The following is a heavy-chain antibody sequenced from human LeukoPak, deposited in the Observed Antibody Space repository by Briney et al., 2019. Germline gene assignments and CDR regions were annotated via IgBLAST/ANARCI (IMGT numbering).Heavy chain of an antibody. D-gene: IGHD5-12*01. Sequence: GGSLRLSCAASGFTFSSYAMSWVRQAPGKGLEWVSTVSGSSDSTYFADSVKGRFTISRDNSKNTLFLQMTSLRAEDTAIYYCAKNEATGSPNWFAPWGQGALVTVSS. CDR2: VSGSSDST. V-gene: IGHV3-23*01. CDR1: GFTFSSYA. CDR3: AKNEATGSPNWFAP. J-gene: IGHJ5*02.